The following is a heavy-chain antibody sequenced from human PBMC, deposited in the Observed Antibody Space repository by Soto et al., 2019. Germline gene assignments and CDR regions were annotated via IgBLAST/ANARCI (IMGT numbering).Heavy chain of an antibody. Sequence: SGPTLVNPTQTLTLTCTFSGFSLSTSGMCVSWIRQPPGKALEWLARIDWDDDKYYSTSLKTRLTISKDTSKNQVVLTMTNMDPVDTATYYCARQYYDILTGYHFDYWGQGTLVTVSS. D-gene: IGHD3-9*01. J-gene: IGHJ4*02. CDR2: IDWDDDK. CDR3: ARQYYDILTGYHFDY. V-gene: IGHV2-70*11. CDR1: GFSLSTSGMC.